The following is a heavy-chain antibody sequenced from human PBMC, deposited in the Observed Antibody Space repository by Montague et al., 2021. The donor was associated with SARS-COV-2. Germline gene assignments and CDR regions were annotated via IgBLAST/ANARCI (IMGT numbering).Heavy chain of an antibody. Sequence: SETLSLTCTVSNYSVSSGYYWCWIRQFPGKGLEWIGFKFHSGSTYYNPSLQSRVITSVDTSKNQVSLKLRSVSAADTAVYYCARGVVGPAVLFLEYWGQGTLDAVSS. V-gene: IGHV4-38-2*02. CDR1: NYSVSSGYY. CDR2: KFHSGST. J-gene: IGHJ4*02. CDR3: ARGVVGPAVLFLEY. D-gene: IGHD1-26*01.